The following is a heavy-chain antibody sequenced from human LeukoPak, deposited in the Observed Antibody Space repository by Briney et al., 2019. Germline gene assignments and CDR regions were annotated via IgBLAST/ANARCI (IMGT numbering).Heavy chain of an antibody. D-gene: IGHD5-18*01. V-gene: IGHV4-39*07. CDR1: GGSISSSSYY. CDR2: IYYSGST. J-gene: IGHJ4*02. CDR3: ARGRRGYSYGSGLSCFDY. Sequence: SETLSLTCTVSGGSISSSSYYWGWIRQPPGKGLEWIGSIYYSGSTYYNPSLKSRVTISVDTSKNQFSLKLSSVTAADTAVYYCARGRRGYSYGSGLSCFDYWGQGTLVTVSS.